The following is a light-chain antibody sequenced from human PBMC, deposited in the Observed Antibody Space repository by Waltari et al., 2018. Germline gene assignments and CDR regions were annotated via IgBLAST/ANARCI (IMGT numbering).Light chain of an antibody. CDR2: AAS. CDR3: KQSYSTPRT. V-gene: IGKV1-39*01. Sequence: DIQMTQSPSSLSASVGDRVTITCRASQNIANYLNWYQQKPGTAPELLIYAASNLHGGVPSRFTGSGSGTDFTLTISSVQPEDLATYYCKQSYSTPRTFGQGTKLDI. CDR1: QNIANY. J-gene: IGKJ2*01.